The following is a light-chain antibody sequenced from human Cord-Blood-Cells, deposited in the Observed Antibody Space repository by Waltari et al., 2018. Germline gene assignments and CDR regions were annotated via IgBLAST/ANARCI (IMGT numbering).Light chain of an antibody. CDR1: SSHIGAGYD. CDR3: QSYDSSLSGYV. V-gene: IGLV1-40*01. CDR2: GNS. Sequence: QSVLTQPPSVSGAPGQRVTISCPGSSSHIGAGYDVHWYQQLPGTAPKLLIYGNSNRPSGVPDRFSGSKSGTSASLAITGLQADDEADYYCQSYDSSLSGYVFGTGTKVTVL. J-gene: IGLJ1*01.